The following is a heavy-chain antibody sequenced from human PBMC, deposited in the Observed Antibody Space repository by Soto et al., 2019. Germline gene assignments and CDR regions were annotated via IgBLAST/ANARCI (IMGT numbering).Heavy chain of an antibody. V-gene: IGHV1-3*01. J-gene: IGHJ4*02. Sequence: GASVKVSCKASGYTFTSHAMHWVRQAPGQRLEWMGWINAGNGNTKYSQKFQGRVTITRDTSASAAYMELSSLRSEDTAVYYCARSIVVVTALYYWGQGTLVTVSS. CDR2: INAGNGNT. CDR1: GYTFTSHA. CDR3: ARSIVVVTALYY. D-gene: IGHD2-21*02.